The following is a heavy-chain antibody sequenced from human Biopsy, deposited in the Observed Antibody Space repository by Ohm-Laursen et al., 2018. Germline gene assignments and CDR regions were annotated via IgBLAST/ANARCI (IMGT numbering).Heavy chain of an antibody. CDR2: IFYSANT. CDR3: ARLGSGDYFPTFFDF. CDR1: GVSINGGRYY. V-gene: IGHV4-31*03. J-gene: IGHJ4*02. Sequence: PSDILSLTCTVSGVSINGGRYYWNWIRHHPGKGLEWIGNIFYSANTYYNPPLKSRVTISVDTSKNQFSLKLSSVTAADTAVYYCARLGSGDYFPTFFDFWGQGALVTVSS. D-gene: IGHD5-12*01.